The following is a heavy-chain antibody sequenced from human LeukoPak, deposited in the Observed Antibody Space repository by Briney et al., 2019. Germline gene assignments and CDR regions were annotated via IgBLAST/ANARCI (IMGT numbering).Heavy chain of an antibody. Sequence: GRSLRLSCAASGFTFSSYGMHWVRQAPGKGLEWVAVISYDGSNKYYADSVKGRFTISRDNSKNTLYLQMNSLRAEDAAVYYCAKDVVAMDYWGQGTLVTVSS. V-gene: IGHV3-30*18. CDR3: AKDVVAMDY. J-gene: IGHJ4*02. CDR2: ISYDGSNK. D-gene: IGHD2-21*01. CDR1: GFTFSSYG.